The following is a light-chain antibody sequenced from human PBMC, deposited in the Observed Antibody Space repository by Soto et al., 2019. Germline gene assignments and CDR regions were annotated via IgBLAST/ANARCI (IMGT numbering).Light chain of an antibody. CDR3: QQSYSIGGCT. CDR2: AAS. V-gene: IGKV1-39*01. CDR1: KSISSY. J-gene: IGKJ3*01. Sequence: DIQMTQSPSSLSASVGDRVTITCRASKSISSYLNWYQQKPGKAPKLLIYAASSLQSGVPSRFSGSGSGTDFTLTISSLQPEDFATDYCQQSYSIGGCTFGPGTKVDIK.